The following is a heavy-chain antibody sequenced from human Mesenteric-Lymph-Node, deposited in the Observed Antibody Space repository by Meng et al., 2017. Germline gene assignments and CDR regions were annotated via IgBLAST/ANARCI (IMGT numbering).Heavy chain of an antibody. D-gene: IGHD7-27*01. J-gene: IGHJ3*02. CDR2: TYYRSKWYN. CDR3: ARDSPTGKGDAFDI. V-gene: IGHV6-1*01. Sequence: SQTLSLTRAISGDSVSSNSAAWNWIRQSPSRGLEWLGRTYYRSKWYNEYAVSVKSRITINPDTSKNQFSLQLNSVTPEDTAVYYCARDSPTGKGDAFDIWGQGTMVTVSS. CDR1: GDSVSSNSAA.